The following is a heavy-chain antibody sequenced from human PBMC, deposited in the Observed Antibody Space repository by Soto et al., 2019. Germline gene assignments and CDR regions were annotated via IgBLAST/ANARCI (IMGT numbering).Heavy chain of an antibody. CDR2: IYSGGST. CDR1: GFTVSSNY. J-gene: IGHJ6*02. CDR3: ARDAGGYCSGGSGYDYYYYYGMDV. V-gene: IGHV3-53*01. D-gene: IGHD2-15*01. Sequence: EVQLVESGGGLIQPGGSLRLSCAASGFTVSSNYMSWVRQAPGKGLEWVSVIYSGGSTYYADSVKGRFTISRDNAKNTLYLQMNSLRAEDTAVYYCARDAGGYCSGGSGYDYYYYYGMDVWGQGTTVTVSS.